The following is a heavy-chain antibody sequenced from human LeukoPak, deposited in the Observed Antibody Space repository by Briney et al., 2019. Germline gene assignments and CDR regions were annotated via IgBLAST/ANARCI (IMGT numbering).Heavy chain of an antibody. Sequence: PSETLSVTCTVSGGSISTYYWNWLRQSPGKGLEWIGYIYYTGGTKYNPSLKSRLTISLETSKSQFSLELSSVSTADTAIYYCARGTDDYKFDFWGQGALVTVSS. CDR3: ARGTDDYKFDF. CDR2: IYYTGGT. D-gene: IGHD5-24*01. V-gene: IGHV4-59*01. J-gene: IGHJ4*02. CDR1: GGSISTYY.